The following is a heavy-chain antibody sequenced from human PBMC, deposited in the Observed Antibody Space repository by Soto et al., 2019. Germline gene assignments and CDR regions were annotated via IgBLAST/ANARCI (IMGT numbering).Heavy chain of an antibody. Sequence: GGSLRLSCAASGFTFSSYGMHRVRQAPGKGLEWVAVIWYDGSNKYYADSVKGRFTISRDNSENTLYLQMNSLRAEDTAVYYCARDRDYDILTVACYYHYGMDVWGQGTTVTVSS. J-gene: IGHJ6*02. CDR1: GFTFSSYG. CDR3: ARDRDYDILTVACYYHYGMDV. D-gene: IGHD3-9*01. V-gene: IGHV3-33*01. CDR2: IWYDGSNK.